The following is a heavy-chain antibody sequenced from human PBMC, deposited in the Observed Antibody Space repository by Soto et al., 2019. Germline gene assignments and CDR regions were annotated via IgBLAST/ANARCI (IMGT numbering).Heavy chain of an antibody. D-gene: IGHD2-15*01. CDR3: AKASDIVVVVAATLLGDY. Sequence: EVQLLESGGGLVQPGGSLRLSCAASGFTFSSYAMSWVRQAPGKGLEWVSAISGSGGSTYYADSVKGRFTISRDNSKNTLYMQMNSLRAEDTAVYYCAKASDIVVVVAATLLGDYWGQGPLVTVSS. V-gene: IGHV3-23*01. CDR2: ISGSGGST. J-gene: IGHJ4*02. CDR1: GFTFSSYA.